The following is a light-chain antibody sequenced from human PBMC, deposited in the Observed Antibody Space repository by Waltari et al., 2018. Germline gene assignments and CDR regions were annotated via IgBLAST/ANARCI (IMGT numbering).Light chain of an antibody. CDR2: DAS. CDR1: QRVSSY. J-gene: IGKJ4*01. Sequence: EIVLTQSPATLSLSPGERATLPCRASQRVSSYLAWYQQKPGQAPRLLIYDASNRVTGIPARFSGSGSGTDFTLTISSLDPEDFAVYYCQQRSIWPVTFGGGTKVEIK. V-gene: IGKV3-11*01. CDR3: QQRSIWPVT.